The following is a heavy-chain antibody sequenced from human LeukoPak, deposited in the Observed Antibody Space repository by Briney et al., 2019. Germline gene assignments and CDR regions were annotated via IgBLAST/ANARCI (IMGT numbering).Heavy chain of an antibody. CDR2: IYRLERT. V-gene: IGHV4-38-2*02. CDR3: ARTFRHQALYHIYYYYYYMGV. J-gene: IGHJ6*03. D-gene: IGHD2-2*02. Sequence: PSETLSLTCTVSGYSISSGSYWGWIRQPPGKGLEWIGSIYRLERTYYNPSLKSRVTISVDTSKNQFSLKLSSVTAADTAVYYCARTFRHQALYHIYYYYYYMGVWGKGTTVTISS. CDR1: GYSISSGSY.